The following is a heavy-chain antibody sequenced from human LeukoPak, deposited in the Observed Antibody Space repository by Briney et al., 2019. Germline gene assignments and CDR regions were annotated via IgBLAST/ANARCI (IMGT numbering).Heavy chain of an antibody. V-gene: IGHV4-4*07. J-gene: IGHJ3*02. D-gene: IGHD3-16*02. CDR2: IYTSGST. CDR3: ARGEYYDYVWGSYRYSKAFDI. Sequence: SETLSLTCTVSGGSISSYYWSWIRQPAGKGREWIGRIYTSGSTNYNPSLKSRVTMSVDTSKNQFSLKLSSVTAADTAVYYCARGEYYDYVWGSYRYSKAFDIWGQGTMVTVSS. CDR1: GGSISSYY.